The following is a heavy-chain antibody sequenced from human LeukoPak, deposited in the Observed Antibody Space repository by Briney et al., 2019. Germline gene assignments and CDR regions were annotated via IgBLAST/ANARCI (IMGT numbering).Heavy chain of an antibody. Sequence: PSETLSLTCTVSGGSVSSGSYYWSWIRQPPGKGLEWIGYIYYSGSTNYNPSLKSRVTISVDTSKNQFSLKLSSVTAADTAVYYCARLDTYYYDSSGYQAFDIWGQGTMVTVSS. D-gene: IGHD3-22*01. V-gene: IGHV4-61*01. CDR1: GGSVSSGSYY. CDR3: ARLDTYYYDSSGYQAFDI. CDR2: IYYSGST. J-gene: IGHJ3*02.